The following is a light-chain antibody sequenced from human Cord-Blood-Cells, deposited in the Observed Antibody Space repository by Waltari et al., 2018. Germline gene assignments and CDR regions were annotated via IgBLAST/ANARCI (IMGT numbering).Light chain of an antibody. V-gene: IGKV1-33*01. CDR3: QQHDNLPYS. Sequence: DIQITHSPSSLSASVGDRVTITCQPGQDISNYLIWYQQKPGKAPKILIYDASNLVTGVPSRFSGSGSWTDFTFTISSLQPEDIATYYCQQHDNLPYSFGQGTKLEIK. J-gene: IGKJ2*03. CDR1: QDISNY. CDR2: DAS.